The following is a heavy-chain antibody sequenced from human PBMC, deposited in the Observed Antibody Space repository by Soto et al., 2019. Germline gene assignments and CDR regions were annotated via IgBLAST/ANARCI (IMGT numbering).Heavy chain of an antibody. D-gene: IGHD4-17*01. CDR1: GFSLTTRGVG. CDR3: AHRTTTVTWWFDP. J-gene: IGHJ5*02. V-gene: IGHV2-5*02. CDR2: IYWDDDT. Sequence: QITLKESGPTLVKPTQTLTLTCTFSGFSLTTRGVGVGWIRQPPGKPLEWLALIYWDDDTRYSPSLKSRLAPTQETSKNQVVLTMTKIDPADTGTYFCAHRTTTVTWWFDPWGQGTLVTVSS.